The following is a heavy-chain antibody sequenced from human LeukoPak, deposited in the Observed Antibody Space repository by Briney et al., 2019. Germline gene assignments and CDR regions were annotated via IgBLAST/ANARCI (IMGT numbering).Heavy chain of an antibody. CDR2: MSAGGGST. J-gene: IGHJ4*02. V-gene: IGHV3-23*01. CDR1: GFTFSKYG. Sequence: PGGSLRLSCSASGFTFSKYGMTWVRQAPGEGLEWVSSMSAGGGSTYSADSVKGRFTISRDNSKNTLYLQMDSLRAEDTAVYYCAKETGHLVVLVAIASFDYWGQGTLVTVSS. D-gene: IGHD2-21*01. CDR3: AKETGHLVVLVAIASFDY.